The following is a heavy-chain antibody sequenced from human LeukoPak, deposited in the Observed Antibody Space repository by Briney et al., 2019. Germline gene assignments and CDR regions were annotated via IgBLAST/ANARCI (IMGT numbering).Heavy chain of an antibody. D-gene: IGHD6-25*01. CDR1: GFTFSSYA. CDR2: ISGSGGST. V-gene: IGHV3-23*01. Sequence: GGSLRLSCAASGFTFSSYAMSWVRQAPGKGLEWVSAISGSGGSTYYADSVKGRFTISRDNAKNTLYLQMDSLRAEDTAVYYCTRVSATDDYWGQGTLVTVSS. CDR3: TRVSATDDY. J-gene: IGHJ4*02.